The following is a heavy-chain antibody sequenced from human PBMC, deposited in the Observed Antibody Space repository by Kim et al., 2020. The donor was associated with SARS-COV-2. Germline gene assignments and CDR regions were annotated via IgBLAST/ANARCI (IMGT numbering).Heavy chain of an antibody. V-gene: IGHV3-30*18. J-gene: IGHJ4*02. D-gene: IGHD2-15*01. CDR2: ISHDGSKE. Sequence: GVSLRLSCAASGFTFSNYAMHWVRQAPGKGLEWMAVISHDGSKEYYRDSVKGRFTISRDNSRNTLSLQMNSLRGEDTAVYSCVKDREYCSGGTCYNGILDHWGQGTLVTVSS. CDR1: GFTFSNYA. CDR3: VKDREYCSGGTCYNGILDH.